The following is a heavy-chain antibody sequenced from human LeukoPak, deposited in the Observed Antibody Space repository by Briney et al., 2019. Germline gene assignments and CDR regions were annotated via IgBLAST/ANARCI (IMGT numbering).Heavy chain of an antibody. V-gene: IGHV4-39*01. CDR1: GVSINSNNHY. CDR3: ARHPGYSSGWWYFDF. J-gene: IGHJ4*02. D-gene: IGHD5-18*01. Sequence: SETLSLTCNFPGVSINSNNHYSGWIRQPPGKGLEWPGSINYSGTIFYSPSLNSRVTISVDTSGNQFSLKLTSATAADTAVYYCARHPGYSSGWWYFDFWGQGTLVTVSS. CDR2: INYSGTI.